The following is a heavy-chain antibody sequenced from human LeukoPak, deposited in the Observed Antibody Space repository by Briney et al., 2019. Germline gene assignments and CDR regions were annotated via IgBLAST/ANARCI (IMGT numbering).Heavy chain of an antibody. V-gene: IGHV3-7*01. CDR3: ARDPLLPSSIVGATGWFDP. Sequence: GGSLRLSCAASGFTFSSYWMSWVRQAPGKGLEWVANIKQDGSEKYYVDSVKGRFTISRDNAKNSLYLQMNSLRAEDTAVYYCARDPLLPSSIVGATGWFDPWGQGTLVTVSS. D-gene: IGHD1-26*01. CDR2: IKQDGSEK. J-gene: IGHJ5*02. CDR1: GFTFSSYW.